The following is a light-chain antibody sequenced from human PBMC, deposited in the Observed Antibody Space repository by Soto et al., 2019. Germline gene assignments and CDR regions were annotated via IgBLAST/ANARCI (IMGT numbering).Light chain of an antibody. CDR3: QQSYSTPPYT. J-gene: IGKJ2*01. CDR2: AAS. Sequence: DIQMTQSPSSLSASVGDRVTITCRASQSISSYINRYQQKPGKAPKPLIYAASSLQSGVPSRFSGSGSGTDFTLTISSLQPEDFATYYCQQSYSTPPYTFGQGTKLEIK. CDR1: QSISSY. V-gene: IGKV1-39*01.